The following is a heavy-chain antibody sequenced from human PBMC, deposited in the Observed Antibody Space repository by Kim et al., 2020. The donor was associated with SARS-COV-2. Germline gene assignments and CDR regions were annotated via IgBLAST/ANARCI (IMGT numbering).Heavy chain of an antibody. J-gene: IGHJ6*02. CDR3: AREYYYDSSGYPNPLCYAMDV. CDR2: IYYSGST. CDR1: GGSISSSSYY. D-gene: IGHD3-22*01. Sequence: SETLSLTCTVSGGSISSSSYYWGWIRQPPGKGLEGIGSIYYSGSTYYNPTLKSRVTISVDTSKNQVSLKLSSVTAADTAVYDCAREYYYDSSGYPNPLCYAMDVWGQGTTVTVSS. V-gene: IGHV4-39*07.